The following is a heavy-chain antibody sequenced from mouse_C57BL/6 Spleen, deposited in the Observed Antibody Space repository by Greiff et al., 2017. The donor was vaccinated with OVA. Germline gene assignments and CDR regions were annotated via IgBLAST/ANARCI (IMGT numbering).Heavy chain of an antibody. CDR1: GYSITSGYY. CDR3: ANLLWYAMDY. J-gene: IGHJ4*01. CDR2: ISYDGSN. Sequence: EVQLKESGPGLVKPSQSLSLTCSVTGYSITSGYYWNWIRQFPGNKLEWMGYISYDGSNNYNPSLKNRISITRDTSKNQFFLKLNSVTTEDTATYYCANLLWYAMDYWGQGTSVTVSS. D-gene: IGHD2-1*01. V-gene: IGHV3-6*01.